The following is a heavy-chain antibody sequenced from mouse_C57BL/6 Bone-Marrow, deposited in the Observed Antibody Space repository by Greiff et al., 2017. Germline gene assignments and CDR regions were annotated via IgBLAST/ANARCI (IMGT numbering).Heavy chain of an antibody. CDR3: ARGYNDSSWYFDY. CDR2: ISDGGSYT. CDR1: GFTFSSYA. J-gene: IGHJ2*01. D-gene: IGHD1-1*01. Sequence: DVKLVESGGGLVKPGGSLKLSCAASGFTFSSYAMSWVRQTPEKRLEWVATISDGGSYTYYPDNVKGRFTISRDNAKNNLYLQMSHLKSEDTAMYYCARGYNDSSWYFDYWGQGTTLTVSS. V-gene: IGHV5-4*03.